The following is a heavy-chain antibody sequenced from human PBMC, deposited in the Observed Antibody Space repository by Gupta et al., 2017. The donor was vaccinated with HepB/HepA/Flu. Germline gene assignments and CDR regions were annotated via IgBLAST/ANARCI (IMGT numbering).Heavy chain of an antibody. J-gene: IGHJ3*02. Sequence: QVQLVESGGGLVKPGGSLRLSCAASGFTFSDYSMTWIRQAPGGGLEWLSDISDSGYIIHYADSVRGRFTISRDNAKNSLYLQLTSLRVEDTAVYYCARRNDFWSCYHNFDIWGQGTMVTVSS. V-gene: IGHV3-11*01. CDR2: ISDSGYII. CDR1: GFTFSDYS. CDR3: ARRNDFWSCYHNFDI. D-gene: IGHD3-3*01.